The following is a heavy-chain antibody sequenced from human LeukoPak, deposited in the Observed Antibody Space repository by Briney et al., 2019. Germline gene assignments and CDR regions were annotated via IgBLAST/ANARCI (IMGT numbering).Heavy chain of an antibody. CDR2: IKQDGSEK. CDR1: GFTFSGSA. J-gene: IGHJ5*02. V-gene: IGHV3-7*02. CDR3: ARVPDFWSGYSRYIWFDP. D-gene: IGHD3-3*01. Sequence: PGGSLRLSCAASGFTFSGSAMHWVRQASGKGLEWVANIKQDGSEKYYVDSVKGRFTISRDNAKNSLYLQMNSLRAEDTAVYYCARVPDFWSGYSRYIWFDPWGQGTLVTVSS.